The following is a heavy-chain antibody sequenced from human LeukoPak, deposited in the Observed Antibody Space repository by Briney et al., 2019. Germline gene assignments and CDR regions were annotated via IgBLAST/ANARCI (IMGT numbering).Heavy chain of an antibody. V-gene: IGHV3-48*01. J-gene: IGHJ4*02. CDR3: TRQAGGSYDDY. D-gene: IGHD1-26*01. CDR1: GFSISNYG. CDR2: IRSDSSTK. Sequence: GESLKISCAGSGFSISNYGMNWVRQAPGKGLEWLSYIRSDSSTKYYADSVEGRFTISRDDSKNTAYLQMNSLETEDTAVYYCTRQAGGSYDDYWGQGTLVTVSS.